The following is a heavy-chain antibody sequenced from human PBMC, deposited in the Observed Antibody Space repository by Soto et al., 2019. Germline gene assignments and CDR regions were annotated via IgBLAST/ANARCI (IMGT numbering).Heavy chain of an antibody. J-gene: IGHJ6*02. CDR3: ARDPDEVVATDYHYYGMDV. D-gene: IGHD2-15*01. V-gene: IGHV1-69*06. Sequence: SVKVSCKASGDTSSNYGVSWVRQAPGQGLEWMGGILPVFGTTTYARNFQGRITITADKSTSTVYMELTSLRSDDTATYYCARDPDEVVATDYHYYGMDVWDQGATVTVSS. CDR2: ILPVFGTT. CDR1: GDTSSNYG.